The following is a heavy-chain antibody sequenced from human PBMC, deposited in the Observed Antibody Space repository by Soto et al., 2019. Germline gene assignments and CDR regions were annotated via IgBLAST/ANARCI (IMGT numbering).Heavy chain of an antibody. CDR1: GFTFSSDA. J-gene: IGHJ3*02. Sequence: ESGGGLVQPGGSLRLSCAASGFTFSSDAMSWVRQAPGKGLEWVSAISGSGGSTDYADSVTARFTISRDNSKTTLYLQLNSMRDDDRVVYYCEQLQLLSEDAFDIWGQGTMVTVSS. CDR3: EQLQLLSEDAFDI. V-gene: IGHV3-23*01. D-gene: IGHD5-18*01. CDR2: ISGSGGST.